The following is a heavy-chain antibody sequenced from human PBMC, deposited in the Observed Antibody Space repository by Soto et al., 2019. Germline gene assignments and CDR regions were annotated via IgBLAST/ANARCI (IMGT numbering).Heavy chain of an antibody. D-gene: IGHD2-15*01. J-gene: IGHJ6*02. CDR1: GFTISNFY. CDR3: ARSGGTCYSAGCYYYAMDV. V-gene: IGHV3-11*05. CDR2: ISGTSHDT. Sequence: QVQLVESGGGLVKPGGSLRLSCAASGFTISNFYMSWVRQAPGKGLEWVSYISGTSHDTNYADSVKGRFTISRDNAKNSLHLQMHSLRAEDTALYYCARSGGTCYSAGCYYYAMDVWGQGTTVTVSS.